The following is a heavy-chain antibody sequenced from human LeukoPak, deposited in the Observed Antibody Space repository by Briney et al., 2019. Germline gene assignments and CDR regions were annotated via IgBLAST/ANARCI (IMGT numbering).Heavy chain of an antibody. J-gene: IGHJ4*02. CDR2: IYTSGST. Sequence: SETLSLTCTVPGGSISSYYWSWIRQPAGKGLEWIGRIYTSGSTNYNPSLKSRVTMSVDTSKNQFSLKLSSVTAADTAVYYCASQSFDFWSGYFDYWGQGTLVTVSS. D-gene: IGHD3-3*01. CDR1: GGSISSYY. CDR3: ASQSFDFWSGYFDY. V-gene: IGHV4-4*07.